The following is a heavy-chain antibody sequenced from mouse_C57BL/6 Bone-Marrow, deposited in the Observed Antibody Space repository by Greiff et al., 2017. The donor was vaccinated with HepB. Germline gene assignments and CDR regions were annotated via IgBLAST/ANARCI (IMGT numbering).Heavy chain of an antibody. Sequence: EVQRVESGGGLVQPGGSLKLSCAASGFTFSDYYMYWVRQTPEKRLEWVAYISNGGGSTYYPDTVKGRFTIYRDNAKNTLYLQMSRLKSEDTAVYYCASPLYCGSSLVWFSYWGQGTLVTVSA. CDR2: ISNGGGST. J-gene: IGHJ3*01. CDR3: ASPLYCGSSLVWFSY. D-gene: IGHD1-1*01. CDR1: GFTFSDYY. V-gene: IGHV5-12*01.